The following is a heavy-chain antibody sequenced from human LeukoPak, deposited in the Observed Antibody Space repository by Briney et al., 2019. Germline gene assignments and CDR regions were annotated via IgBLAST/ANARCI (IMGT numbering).Heavy chain of an antibody. CDR2: IIPIFGTA. J-gene: IGHJ4*02. CDR1: GGTFSSYA. V-gene: IGHV1-69*05. CDR3: ARSRYSSGWYGDY. Sequence: SVKVSCKASGGTFSSYAISWVRQAPGQGLEWMGRIIPIFGTADYAQKFQGRVTITTDESTSTAYMELSSLRSEDTAVYYCARSRYSSGWYGDYWGQGTLVTVSS. D-gene: IGHD6-19*01.